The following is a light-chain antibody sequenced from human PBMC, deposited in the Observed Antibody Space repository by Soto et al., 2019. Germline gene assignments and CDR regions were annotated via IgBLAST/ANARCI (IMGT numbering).Light chain of an antibody. CDR2: DAS. V-gene: IGKV3-11*01. CDR1: QSVSSY. Sequence: EIVLTQSPATLSLSPGERATLSCRASQSVSSYLAWYQQKPGQAPRLLIYDASNRATGIPDRFSGSGSGTDFTLTISRLEPEDFAVYYCQQYGDSLLTFGGGTKVEIK. CDR3: QQYGDSLLT. J-gene: IGKJ4*01.